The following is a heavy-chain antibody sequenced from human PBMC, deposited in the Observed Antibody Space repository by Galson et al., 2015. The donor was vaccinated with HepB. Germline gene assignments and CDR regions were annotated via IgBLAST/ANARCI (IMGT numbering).Heavy chain of an antibody. J-gene: IGHJ3*02. D-gene: IGHD1-14*01. Sequence: SLRLSCAATGFTFSSYSMNWVRQAPGKGLEWVSSISSSSSYIYYADSVKGRFTISRDNAKNSLYLQMNSLRAEDTAVYYCAREVYKGGAFDIWGQGTMVTVSS. CDR1: GFTFSSYS. CDR3: AREVYKGGAFDI. V-gene: IGHV3-21*01. CDR2: ISSSSSYI.